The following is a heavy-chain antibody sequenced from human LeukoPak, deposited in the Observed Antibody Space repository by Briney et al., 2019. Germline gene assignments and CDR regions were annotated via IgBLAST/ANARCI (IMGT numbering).Heavy chain of an antibody. D-gene: IGHD6-6*01. Sequence: ASVKVSCKASGYPFADYYLHWVRQAPGQGLEWMGWINPNRGGTNYAQKFQGRATLTRDRSISTAYMELISLKSDDTAVYYCARVFTSGATVTSQLGYWGQGTLVTVSS. CDR3: ARVFTSGATVTSQLGY. J-gene: IGHJ4*02. CDR1: GYPFADYY. V-gene: IGHV1-2*02. CDR2: INPNRGGT.